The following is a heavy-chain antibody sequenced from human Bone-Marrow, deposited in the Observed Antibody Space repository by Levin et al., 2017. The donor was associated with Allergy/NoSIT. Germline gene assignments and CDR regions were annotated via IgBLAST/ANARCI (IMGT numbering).Heavy chain of an antibody. CDR3: SLQYFDY. V-gene: IGHV3-15*07. CDR1: GFAFSDTW. J-gene: IGHJ4*02. D-gene: IGHD2-15*01. CDR2: IKTKTDGGAT. Sequence: GESLKISCAASGFAFSDTWMNWVRQAPGKGLEWVGRIKTKTDGGATDYAAPVKGRFTISRDDSKNTLYLQMNSLKTEDTAVYYCSLQYFDYWGQGTLVTVSS.